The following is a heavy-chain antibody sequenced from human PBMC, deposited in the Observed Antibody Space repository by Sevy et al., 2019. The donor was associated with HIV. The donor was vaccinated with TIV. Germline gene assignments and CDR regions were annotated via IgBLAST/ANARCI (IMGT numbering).Heavy chain of an antibody. CDR1: GDSISNYY. J-gene: IGHJ3*02. CDR3: ASIRQWNDAFHI. CDR2: MYIGGNT. D-gene: IGHD6-19*01. Sequence: SETLSLTCTVSGDSISNYYWSWIRQPAGKGLEWIGRMYIGGNTNYSPSLKSRVTMSADTSENQFSLKLSSVTAADTAVYYCASIRQWNDAFHIWGQGTVVTVSS. V-gene: IGHV4-4*07.